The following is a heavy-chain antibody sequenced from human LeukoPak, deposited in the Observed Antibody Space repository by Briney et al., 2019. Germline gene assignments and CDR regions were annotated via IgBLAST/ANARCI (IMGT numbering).Heavy chain of an antibody. J-gene: IGHJ4*02. D-gene: IGHD1-26*01. CDR1: GGSICSYY. CDR2: IYTSGST. V-gene: IGHV4-4*07. CDR3: RGGSYVGGYDY. Sequence: SETLSLTCTVSGGSICSYYWSWIRQPAGKGLEWIGRIYTSGSTNYNPSLKSRVTMSVDTSKNQFSLKLSSVTAADTAVYYCRGGSYVGGYDYWGQGTLVTVSS.